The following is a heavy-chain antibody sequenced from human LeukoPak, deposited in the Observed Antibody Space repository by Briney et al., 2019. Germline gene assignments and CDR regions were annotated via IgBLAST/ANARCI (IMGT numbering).Heavy chain of an antibody. CDR2: INPSSGGT. J-gene: IGHJ5*02. CDR1: GYPFTAYY. Sequence: ASVKVSCKASGYPFTAYYLHWVRQAPGQGLEWMAWINPSSGGTEYAQNFQGRVTMTRDTSISTAYMELSSLTSDDTAMYYCARVSGSRVDPWGQGTLVTVSS. CDR3: ARVSGSRVDP. V-gene: IGHV1-2*02.